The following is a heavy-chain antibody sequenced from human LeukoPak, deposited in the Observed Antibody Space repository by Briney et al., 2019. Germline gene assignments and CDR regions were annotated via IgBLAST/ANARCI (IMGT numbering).Heavy chain of an antibody. CDR2: IHHGGST. V-gene: IGHV4-4*02. Sequence: SGTLSLTCAVSGYSISSGHWWSWVRQPPGKGLEWIGEIHHGGSTNYNPSLKSRVTISVDTSKNQFSLKLSSVTAADTAVYYCARHGIAAAGDYWGQGTLVTVSS. CDR3: ARHGIAAAGDY. CDR1: GYSISSGHW. D-gene: IGHD6-13*01. J-gene: IGHJ4*02.